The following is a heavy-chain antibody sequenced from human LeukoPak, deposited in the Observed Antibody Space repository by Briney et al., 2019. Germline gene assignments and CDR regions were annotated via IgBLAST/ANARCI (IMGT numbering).Heavy chain of an antibody. Sequence: SETLSLTCTVSGDSVTNDFFWGWVRQPPGKELEWIGSFCLGRDTYYRPSLKSRVTISVDTSKNQFSLNLTSVTAADTAVYYCARWASISRQPGGFFDHWGQGTLVTVSS. J-gene: IGHJ4*02. CDR2: FCLGRDT. D-gene: IGHD3-16*01. CDR3: ARWASISRQPGGFFDH. V-gene: IGHV4-38-2*02. CDR1: GDSVTNDFF.